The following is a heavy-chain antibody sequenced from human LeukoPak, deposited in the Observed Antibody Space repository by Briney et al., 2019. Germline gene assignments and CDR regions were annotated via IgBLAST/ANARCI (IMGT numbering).Heavy chain of an antibody. J-gene: IGHJ4*02. CDR3: VSLSGNHPY. CDR1: GYTFTGYY. V-gene: IGHV1-2*02. CDR2: INPNSGGT. Sequence: ASVKVSCKASGYTFTGYYMHWVRQAPGQGLEWMGWINPNSGGTNYAQKFQGRVTMTRDTSISTAYMELTSLRSDDTAVYYCVSLSGNHPYWGQGTLVTVSS. D-gene: IGHD1-14*01.